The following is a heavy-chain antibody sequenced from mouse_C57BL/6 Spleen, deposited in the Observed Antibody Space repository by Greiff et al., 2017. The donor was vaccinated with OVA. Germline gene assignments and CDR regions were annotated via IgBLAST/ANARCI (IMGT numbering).Heavy chain of an antibody. CDR1: GYTFTDYE. CDR2: IDPETGGT. J-gene: IGHJ4*01. Sequence: VQLQQSGAELVRPGASVTLSCTASGYTFTDYEMHWVKQTPVHGLEWIGAIDPETGGTAYNQKFKGKAILTADKSSSTAYMQLRSLTSEDSAVYYCTRETSTFYAMDYWGQGTSVTVAS. CDR3: TRETSTFYAMDY. V-gene: IGHV1-15*01. D-gene: IGHD5-5*01.